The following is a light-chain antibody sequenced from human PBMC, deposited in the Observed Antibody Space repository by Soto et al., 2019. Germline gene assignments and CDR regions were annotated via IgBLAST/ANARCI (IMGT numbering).Light chain of an antibody. CDR1: QSVSGW. Sequence: DIQMTQSPSTLSASVGDTVTVTCRASQSVSGWLAWYQQRPGEAPKLLIYDASALPRGVPSRFSGRGSWKKFTLNIASLKHDDLATYYCQQYETFSGTFGPGTKVDIK. V-gene: IGKV1-5*01. J-gene: IGKJ1*01. CDR2: DAS. CDR3: QQYETFSGT.